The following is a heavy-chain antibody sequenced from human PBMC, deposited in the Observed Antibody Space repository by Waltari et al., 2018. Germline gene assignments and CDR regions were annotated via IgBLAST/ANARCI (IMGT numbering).Heavy chain of an antibody. CDR1: GYSFTSYW. CDR3: ARHGLRDCTNGVCSFQGMDV. Sequence: EVQLVQSGAEVKKPGESLKISCKGSGYSFTSYWIGWVRQMPGKGLAWMGIIYPGDSDTTYSPSFQGQVTISADKSISTAYLQWSSLKASDTAMYYCARHGLRDCTNGVCSFQGMDVWGQGTTVTVSS. D-gene: IGHD2-8*01. V-gene: IGHV5-51*01. J-gene: IGHJ6*02. CDR2: IYPGDSDT.